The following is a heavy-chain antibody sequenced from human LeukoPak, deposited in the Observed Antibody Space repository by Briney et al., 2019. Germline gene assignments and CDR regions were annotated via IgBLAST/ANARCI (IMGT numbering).Heavy chain of an antibody. CDR3: ARGARDGYNW. CDR1: GFAFSIYW. D-gene: IGHD5-24*01. Sequence: PGGSLRLSCAASGFAFSIYWMSWVRQAPGQELEWVANMKHDGSEEYYVDSVKGRFTISRDNTKNSLYLQMNSLRADDTAVYYCARGARDGYNWWGQGTLVTVSS. CDR2: MKHDGSEE. J-gene: IGHJ4*02. V-gene: IGHV3-7*04.